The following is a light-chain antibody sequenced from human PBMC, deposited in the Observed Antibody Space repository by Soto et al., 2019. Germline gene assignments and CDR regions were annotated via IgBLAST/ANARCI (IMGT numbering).Light chain of an antibody. CDR1: QSVSSRY. CDR2: GAS. J-gene: IGKJ2*01. Sequence: EIVLTQSPGTLSLSPGERATLSCRASQSVSSRYLAWYQQKPGQAPRLLIYGASNRATGIPGRFSGSGSGTDFTLTIIRLEPEDFAVYFCQQYGSSPPFTFGQGTKVEIK. CDR3: QQYGSSPPFT. V-gene: IGKV3-20*01.